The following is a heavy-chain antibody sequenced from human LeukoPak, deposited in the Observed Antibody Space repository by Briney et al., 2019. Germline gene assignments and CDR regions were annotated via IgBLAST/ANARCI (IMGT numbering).Heavy chain of an antibody. Sequence: GASVRVSCKASGYSFTSYCMDWVRQAPGQWLEWMGIINPSGGSTSYAQKFQGRVTMTRDTSTSTVYMELSSLRSEDTAVYYCARERMYSGYDYDYWGQGTLVTVSS. CDR1: GYSFTSYC. D-gene: IGHD5-12*01. J-gene: IGHJ4*02. CDR3: ARERMYSGYDYDY. CDR2: INPSGGST. V-gene: IGHV1-46*01.